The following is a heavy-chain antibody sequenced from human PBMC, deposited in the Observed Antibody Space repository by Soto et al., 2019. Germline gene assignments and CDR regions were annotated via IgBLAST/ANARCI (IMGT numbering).Heavy chain of an antibody. D-gene: IGHD2-2*01. J-gene: IGHJ6*02. Sequence: QVQLVQSGAEVKKPGSSLKVSCKASGGTFTNYAFSWVRQAPGQGLEWMGGIIPVFGTPDYAQKFQGRVTITADESTRTASMELSSLRSDDTAVYYCARERSVGYCITTTCPKPFYYYAMDVWGQGTTVIVSS. CDR3: ARERSVGYCITTTCPKPFYYYAMDV. V-gene: IGHV1-69*12. CDR2: IIPVFGTP. CDR1: GGTFTNYA.